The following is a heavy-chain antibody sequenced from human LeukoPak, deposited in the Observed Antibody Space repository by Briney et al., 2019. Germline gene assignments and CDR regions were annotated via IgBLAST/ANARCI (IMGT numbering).Heavy chain of an antibody. J-gene: IGHJ4*02. CDR3: ARVNYSGSGTPDY. CDR2: IYHSEST. V-gene: IGHV4-38-2*01. D-gene: IGHD3-10*01. CDR1: GYSISSGYY. Sequence: SETLSLTCAVSGYSISSGYYWGWIRQPPGKGLEWIGSIYHSESTYYNPSLKSRVTISVDTSKNQFSLKLSSVTAADTAVYYCARVNYSGSGTPDYWGQGTLDTVSS.